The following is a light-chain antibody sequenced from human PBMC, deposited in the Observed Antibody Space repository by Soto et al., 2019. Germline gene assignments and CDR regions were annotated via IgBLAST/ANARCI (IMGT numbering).Light chain of an antibody. Sequence: EVVLTQSPATLSLSPGERATLSCRASQSISNFLAWYQQRPGQTPRLLIYDSSIRAAGLPARFSGSGSGTDFTLTINNLEPEDFAVYFCQQRISRPLTFGGGTKVDIK. CDR2: DSS. V-gene: IGKV3-11*01. CDR3: QQRISRPLT. CDR1: QSISNF. J-gene: IGKJ4*01.